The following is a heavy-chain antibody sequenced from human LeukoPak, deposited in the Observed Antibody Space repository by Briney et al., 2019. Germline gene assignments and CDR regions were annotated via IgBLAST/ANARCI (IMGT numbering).Heavy chain of an antibody. Sequence: GASVKVSCKASGYTFTSYDINWVRQATGQGLEWMGWMNPNSGNTGYAQKFQGRVTMTRSTSISTAHMELSSLRSEDTAVYYCARAVVSREYYYGSGSYRYWFDPWGQGTLVTVSS. CDR2: MNPNSGNT. CDR3: ARAVVSREYYYGSGSYRYWFDP. CDR1: GYTFTSYD. D-gene: IGHD3-10*01. J-gene: IGHJ5*02. V-gene: IGHV1-8*01.